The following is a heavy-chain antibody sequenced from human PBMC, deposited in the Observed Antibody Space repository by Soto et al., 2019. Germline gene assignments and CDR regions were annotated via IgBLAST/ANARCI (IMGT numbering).Heavy chain of an antibody. CDR3: TKGACLDY. J-gene: IGHJ4*02. Sequence: EVQLLESGGGLVQPGGSLRLSCAASGFTFSTFDMSWVRQAPGKGLEWVAAILGSTGNTYYADSVKGRFTISKDNSENTLFLHMNSFRPEDTSLYYFTKGACLDYWGQGILVTVSS. CDR1: GFTFSTFD. V-gene: IGHV3-23*01. CDR2: ILGSTGNT.